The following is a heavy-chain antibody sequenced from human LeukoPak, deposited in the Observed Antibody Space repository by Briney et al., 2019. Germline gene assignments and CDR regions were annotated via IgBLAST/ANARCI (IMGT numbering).Heavy chain of an antibody. Sequence: PSETLSLTCTVSGGSISSYYWSWIRQPAGKGLEWIGRIYASGSTNYNPSLKSRVTISADTSKNQFSLKLSSVTAADTAVYYCARPSTYYYDSSGHGAFDIWGQGTMVTVSS. V-gene: IGHV4-4*07. CDR2: IYASGST. J-gene: IGHJ3*02. CDR3: ARPSTYYYDSSGHGAFDI. D-gene: IGHD3-22*01. CDR1: GGSISSYY.